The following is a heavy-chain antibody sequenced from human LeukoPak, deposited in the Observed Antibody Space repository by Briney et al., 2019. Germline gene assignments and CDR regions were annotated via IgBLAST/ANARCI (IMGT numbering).Heavy chain of an antibody. CDR1: GFIFSSYA. Sequence: GGSLRLSCSASGFIFSSYAMSWVRQAPGKGLEWVSAISGSGGSTYYADSVKGRFTISRDNSKNTLYLQMNSLRAEDTAVYYCAKGMRRPVLRYLDWLLGYYFDYWGQGTLVTVSS. CDR2: ISGSGGST. V-gene: IGHV3-23*01. CDR3: AKGMRRPVLRYLDWLLGYYFDY. J-gene: IGHJ4*02. D-gene: IGHD3-9*01.